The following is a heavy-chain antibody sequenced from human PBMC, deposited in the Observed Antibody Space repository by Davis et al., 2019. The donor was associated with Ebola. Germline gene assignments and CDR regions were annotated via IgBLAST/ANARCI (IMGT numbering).Heavy chain of an antibody. CDR1: GFTFSSYR. V-gene: IGHV3-7*01. J-gene: IGHJ6*02. Sequence: GESLKISCAASGFTFSSYRMSWVRQAPGKGLEWVANIKQDGSEKYYVDSVKGRFTISRDSAKNSLYLQMNSLRAEDTAVYYCARVRHYGMDVWGQGTTVTVSS. CDR2: IKQDGSEK. CDR3: ARVRHYGMDV.